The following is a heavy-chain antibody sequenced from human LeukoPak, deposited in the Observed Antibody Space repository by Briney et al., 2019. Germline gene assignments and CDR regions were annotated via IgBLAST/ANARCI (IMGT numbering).Heavy chain of an antibody. D-gene: IGHD3-10*01. CDR1: GFTFSSYG. Sequence: GRSLRLSCAASGFTFSSYGMHWVRQAPGKGQEWVAVISYDGSNKYYADSVKGRFTISRDNSKNTLYLQMNSLRAEDTAVYYCAKDPGSLWGQGTLVTASS. J-gene: IGHJ4*02. CDR2: ISYDGSNK. V-gene: IGHV3-30*18. CDR3: AKDPGSL.